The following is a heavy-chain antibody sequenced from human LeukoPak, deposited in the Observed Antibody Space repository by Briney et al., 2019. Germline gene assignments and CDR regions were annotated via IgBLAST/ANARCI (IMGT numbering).Heavy chain of an antibody. Sequence: GGSLRLSCAASGFTFSRYAMTWVRQAPGKGLEWVSAISVSAGGTYYADSVKGRFTISRDNSKSTLYLQMNSLRADDTAVYFCAKDLSSWYDYWGQGTLVTVSS. CDR2: ISVSAGGT. CDR1: GFTFSRYA. D-gene: IGHD6-13*01. J-gene: IGHJ4*02. V-gene: IGHV3-23*01. CDR3: AKDLSSWYDY.